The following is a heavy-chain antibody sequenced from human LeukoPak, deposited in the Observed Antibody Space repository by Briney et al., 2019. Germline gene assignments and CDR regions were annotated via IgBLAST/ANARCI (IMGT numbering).Heavy chain of an antibody. CDR1: GGSISSYY. J-gene: IGHJ3*02. Sequence: SETLSLTCTVSGGSISSYYWDWIRQPPGKGLEWIGSVYYSGNTYYNSSLKSRVTIFVDTSQNQFSLNLTSVTAADTAIYYCARRGRGADIDAFDIWGQGTMVTVSS. V-gene: IGHV4-39*01. D-gene: IGHD3-9*01. CDR3: ARRGRGADIDAFDI. CDR2: VYYSGNT.